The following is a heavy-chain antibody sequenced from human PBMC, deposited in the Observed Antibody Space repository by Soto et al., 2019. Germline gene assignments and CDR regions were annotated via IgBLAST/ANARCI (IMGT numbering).Heavy chain of an antibody. V-gene: IGHV1-69*12. CDR2: IIPIFGTA. D-gene: IGHD6-13*01. J-gene: IGHJ6*02. CDR1: GGTFSSYA. CDR3: ARRSSSWRPDYYYCYGMDV. Sequence: QVQLVQSGAEVKKPGSSVKVSCKASGGTFSSYAISWVRQAPGQGLEWMGGIIPIFGTANYAQKFQGRVTITADESTRTAYMELSSLRAEDTAVYYCARRSSSWRPDYYYCYGMDVWGQGTTVTVSS.